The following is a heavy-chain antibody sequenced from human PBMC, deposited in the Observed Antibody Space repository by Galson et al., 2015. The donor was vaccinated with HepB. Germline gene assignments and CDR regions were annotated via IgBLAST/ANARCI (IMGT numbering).Heavy chain of an antibody. CDR3: TRQGTTGTTFWFDP. Sequence: SLRLSCAASGFTFSGSAMHWVRQASGKGLEWVGRIRSKANSYATAYAASVKGRFTISRDDSKNTAYLQMNSLKTEDTAVYYCTRQGTTGTTFWFDPWGQGTLVTVSS. CDR1: GFTFSGSA. J-gene: IGHJ5*02. D-gene: IGHD1-1*01. V-gene: IGHV3-73*01. CDR2: IRSKANSYAT.